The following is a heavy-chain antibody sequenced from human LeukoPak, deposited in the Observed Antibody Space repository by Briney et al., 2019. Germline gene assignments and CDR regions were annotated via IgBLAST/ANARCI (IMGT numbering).Heavy chain of an antibody. J-gene: IGHJ4*02. D-gene: IGHD3-10*01. CDR1: GGSISSGSYY. V-gene: IGHV4-61*02. CDR2: IYTSGST. Sequence: PSETLSLTCTVSGGSISSGSYYWSWIRQPAGKGLEWIGRIYTSGSTNYNPSLKSRVTISVDTSKNQFSLKLSSVTAADTAVYYCARDGDILLWFGELLSVQHFDYWGQGTLVTVSS. CDR3: ARDGDILLWFGELLSVQHFDY.